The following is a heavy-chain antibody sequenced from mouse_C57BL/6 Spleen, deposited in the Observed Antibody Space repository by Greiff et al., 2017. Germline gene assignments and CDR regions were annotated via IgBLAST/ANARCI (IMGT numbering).Heavy chain of an antibody. Sequence: QVQLQQPGAELVKPGASVKLSCKASGYTFTSYWMHWVKQRPGQGLEWIGMIHPNSGSTNYNEKFKSKATLTVDKSSSTAYMQLSSLTSEDSAVYYCARGGVITTATGYFDVWGTGTTVTVSS. CDR1: GYTFTSYW. V-gene: IGHV1-64*01. D-gene: IGHD1-1*01. CDR3: ARGGVITTATGYFDV. J-gene: IGHJ1*03. CDR2: IHPNSGST.